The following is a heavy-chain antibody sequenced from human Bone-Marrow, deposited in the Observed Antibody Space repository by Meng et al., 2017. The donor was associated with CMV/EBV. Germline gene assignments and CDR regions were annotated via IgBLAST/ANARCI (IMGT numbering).Heavy chain of an antibody. Sequence: GESLKISCAASGFTVSSNCMGWVRQAPGKGLEWVSVIYSGGSTYYADSVKGRFTISRDNSKNTLYLQMTSLRAEDTAVYYCGKDGLTIFGVAADYWGQGTLVTVSS. V-gene: IGHV3-53*01. J-gene: IGHJ4*02. CDR1: GFTVSSNC. CDR2: IYSGGST. CDR3: GKDGLTIFGVAADY. D-gene: IGHD3-3*01.